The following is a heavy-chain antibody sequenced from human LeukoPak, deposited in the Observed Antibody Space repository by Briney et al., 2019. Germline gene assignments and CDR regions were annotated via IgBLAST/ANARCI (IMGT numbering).Heavy chain of an antibody. V-gene: IGHV4-4*07. CDR1: GGSFTSYY. CDR3: ARDSSAGRGYYGY. Sequence: SETLSLTCTVSGGSFTSYYWSWIRQPAGKGLEWIGRIYTSGSTNCNPSIKSRVTMSVDTSKNQFSLKLSSVTAADTAVYYCARDSSAGRGYYGYWGQGTLVTVSS. D-gene: IGHD3-22*01. J-gene: IGHJ4*02. CDR2: IYTSGST.